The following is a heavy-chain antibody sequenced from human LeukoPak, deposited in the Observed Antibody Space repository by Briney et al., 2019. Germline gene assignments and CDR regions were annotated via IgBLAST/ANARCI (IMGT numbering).Heavy chain of an antibody. Sequence: SGGSLRLSCTASGFTFSTYAMSWVRQAPGKGLEWVSIISGSGANTYYADSVKGRFIISRDNSKNTLYLQMNSLRAEDTAICYCAKGPKDILRFLEWLSFDYWGQGTLVTVSS. CDR3: AKGPKDILRFLEWLSFDY. D-gene: IGHD3-3*01. CDR2: ISGSGANT. J-gene: IGHJ4*02. CDR1: GFTFSTYA. V-gene: IGHV3-23*01.